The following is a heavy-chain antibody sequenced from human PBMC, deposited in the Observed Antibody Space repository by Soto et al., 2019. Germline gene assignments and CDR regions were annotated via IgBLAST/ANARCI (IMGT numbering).Heavy chain of an antibody. V-gene: IGHV1-69*04. J-gene: IGHJ3*02. CDR3: ARDPDIVVVVAAPVGAFDI. CDR2: IIPILGIA. Sequence: SVKVSCKASGGTFSSYTISWVRQAPGQGPEWMGRIIPILGIANYAQKFQGRVTITADKSTSTAYMELSSLRSEDTAVYYCARDPDIVVVVAAPVGAFDIWGQGTMVTVSS. D-gene: IGHD2-15*01. CDR1: GGTFSSYT.